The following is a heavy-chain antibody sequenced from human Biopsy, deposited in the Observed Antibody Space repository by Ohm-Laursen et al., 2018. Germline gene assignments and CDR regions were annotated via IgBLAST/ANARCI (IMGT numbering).Heavy chain of an antibody. CDR3: ARDLGNLRGVMFYLDS. CDR2: VWYDGINK. V-gene: IGHV3-33*01. Sequence: SSLRLSCAASGFTFSSFGMHWVRQAPSKGLEWVAVVWYDGINKFYADSVEGRFTISRDNFKNTVYLEMNSLRPEDTAVYYCARDLGNLRGVMFYLDSWGQGTLVSVSS. CDR1: GFTFSSFG. J-gene: IGHJ4*02. D-gene: IGHD3-16*01.